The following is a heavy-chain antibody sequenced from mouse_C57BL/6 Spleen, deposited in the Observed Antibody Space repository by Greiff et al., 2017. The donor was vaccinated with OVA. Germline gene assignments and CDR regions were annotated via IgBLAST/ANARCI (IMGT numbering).Heavy chain of an antibody. J-gene: IGHJ1*03. Sequence: QVQLQQSGPELVKPGASVKISCKASGYAFSSSWMNWVKQRPGKGLEWIGRIYPGDGDTNYNGKFKGKATLTADKSSSTAYMQLSSLTSEDSAVYFCASGHYGSSYNFDVWGTGTTVTVSS. CDR2: IYPGDGDT. CDR3: ASGHYGSSYNFDV. V-gene: IGHV1-82*01. CDR1: GYAFSSSW. D-gene: IGHD1-1*01.